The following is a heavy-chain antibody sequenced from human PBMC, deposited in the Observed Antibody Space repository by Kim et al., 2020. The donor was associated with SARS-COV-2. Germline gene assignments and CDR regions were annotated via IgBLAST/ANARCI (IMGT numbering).Heavy chain of an antibody. D-gene: IGHD3-22*01. CDR1: GGSISSSSYY. CDR2: IYYSGST. Sequence: SETLSLTCTVSGGSISSSSYYWGWIRQPPGKGLEWIGSIYYSGSTYYNPSLKSRVTISVDTSKNQFSLKLSSVTAADTAVYYCAGFRRLDYDSREYYFDYWGQGTLVTVSS. J-gene: IGHJ4*02. CDR3: AGFRRLDYDSREYYFDY. V-gene: IGHV4-39*01.